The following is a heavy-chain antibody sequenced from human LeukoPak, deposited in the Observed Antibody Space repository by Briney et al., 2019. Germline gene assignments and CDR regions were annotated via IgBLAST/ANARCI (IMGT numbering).Heavy chain of an antibody. CDR2: IIPIFGTA. D-gene: IGHD2-2*02. Sequence: ASVKVSCKASGGTFSSYAISWVRQAPGQGLEWMGGIIPIFGTANYAQKFQGRVTITTDESTSTAYMELSSLRSEDTAVYCCARDLGYCSSTSCYTFDYWGQGTLVTVSS. CDR1: GGTFSSYA. J-gene: IGHJ4*02. CDR3: ARDLGYCSSTSCYTFDY. V-gene: IGHV1-69*05.